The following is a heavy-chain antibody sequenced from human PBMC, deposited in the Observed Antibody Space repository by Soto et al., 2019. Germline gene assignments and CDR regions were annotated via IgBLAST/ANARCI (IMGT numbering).Heavy chain of an antibody. CDR1: GGSFSGYY. CDR2: INHSVST. J-gene: IGHJ5*02. D-gene: IGHD2-21*02. V-gene: IGHV4-34*01. CDR3: ERWQRAIVVVTDTCALYSWLDP. Sequence: SETLSLTCAVYGGSFSGYYWSWIRQPPGKVLEWIGEINHSVSTNYNPSLKSRVTISVDTSKNQFSLKLTPVTAADTPLYYCERWQRAIVVVTDTCALYSWLDPWGQGTQVTVSS.